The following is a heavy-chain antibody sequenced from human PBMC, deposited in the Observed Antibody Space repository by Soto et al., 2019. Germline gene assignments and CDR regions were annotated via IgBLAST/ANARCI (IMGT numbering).Heavy chain of an antibody. V-gene: IGHV1-8*01. D-gene: IGHD3-10*01. J-gene: IGHJ4*02. CDR1: GYTFPSYD. CDR2: MNPNSGNP. Sequence: QVQLVQSGAEVKKPGASVKVSCKASGYTFPSYDINWVRQATGQGLEWMGWMNPNSGNPVYAQKFKGRGPMSRNTAIRTAYMELGRVRSEDRAVYYCSRDRGGIDYWGQGTLVTVSS. CDR3: SRDRGGIDY.